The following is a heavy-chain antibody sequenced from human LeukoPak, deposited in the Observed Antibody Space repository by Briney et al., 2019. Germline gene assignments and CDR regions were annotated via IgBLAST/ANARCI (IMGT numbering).Heavy chain of an antibody. J-gene: IGHJ5*02. D-gene: IGHD2-15*01. V-gene: IGHV4-34*01. CDR2: INHSGST. CDR1: GGSISSYY. CDR3: ARGRLGCCSGGSCYSYSNWFDP. Sequence: SETLSLTCTVSGGSISSYYWSWIRQPPGKGLEWIGEINHSGSTNYNPSLKSRVTISVDTSKNQFSLKLSSVTAADTAVYYCARGRLGCCSGGSCYSYSNWFDPWGQGTLVTVSS.